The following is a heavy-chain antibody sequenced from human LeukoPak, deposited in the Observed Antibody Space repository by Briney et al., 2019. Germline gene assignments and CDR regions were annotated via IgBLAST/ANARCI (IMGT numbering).Heavy chain of an antibody. CDR1: GFTFSSYE. D-gene: IGHD3-22*01. V-gene: IGHV3-48*03. CDR2: ISSNGDTI. J-gene: IGHJ3*02. CDR3: ARDRTMIAGPLRFDI. Sequence: PGGSLRLSCAASGFTFSSYEMNWVRQAPGKGLEWLSYISSNGDTIHYADSVKGRFTISRDNAKNSLYLQMNSLRAEDTAVYYCARDRTMIAGPLRFDIWGQGTMVTVSS.